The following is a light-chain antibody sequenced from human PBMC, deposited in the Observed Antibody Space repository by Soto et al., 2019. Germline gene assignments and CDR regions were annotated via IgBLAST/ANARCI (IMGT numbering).Light chain of an antibody. Sequence: DIQMTQSPSSLSASVGDRVTITCRASQGIISYLAWYQQKPGKVPKLLIYAVSTLQSGVPSRFSGSGSGTDFTLTISSLQPEDVATYYCQKYDSALQGFTFGPATRVDIK. CDR1: QGIISY. J-gene: IGKJ3*01. V-gene: IGKV1-27*01. CDR2: AVS. CDR3: QKYDSALQGFT.